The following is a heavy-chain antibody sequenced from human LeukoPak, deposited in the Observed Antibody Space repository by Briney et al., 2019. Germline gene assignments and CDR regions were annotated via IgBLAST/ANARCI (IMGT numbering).Heavy chain of an antibody. D-gene: IGHD6-19*01. CDR1: GFTFSSYA. J-gene: IGHJ5*02. CDR3: AKLPKMYSSGWFDP. Sequence: PGGSLRLSCAASGFTFSSYAMSWVRQAPGKGLEWVSAISGSGGSTHYADSVKGRFTISRDNSKNTLYLRMNSLRAEDTAVYYCAKLPKMYSSGWFDPWGQGTLVTVSS. CDR2: ISGSGGST. V-gene: IGHV3-23*01.